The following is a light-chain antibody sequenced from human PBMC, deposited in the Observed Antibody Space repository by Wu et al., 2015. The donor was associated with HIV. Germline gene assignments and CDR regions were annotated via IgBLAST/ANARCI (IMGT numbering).Light chain of an antibody. V-gene: IGKV3-15*01. CDR2: DAS. CDR1: QYIGNK. J-gene: IGKJ1*01. CDR3: QQCNNWPRT. Sequence: EIVMTQSPATLSVSPGQRATLSCRASQYIGNKLAWYQQKPGQAPRLIIYDASVRATGIPARFSGSGSGTDFTLTISSLQSEDFALYFCQQCNNWPRTFGQGTKLEVK.